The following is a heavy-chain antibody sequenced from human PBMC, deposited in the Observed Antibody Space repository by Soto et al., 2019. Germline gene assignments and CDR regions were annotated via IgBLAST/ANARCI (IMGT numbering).Heavy chain of an antibody. CDR1: GGSISSYY. Sequence: PSETLSLTCTVSGGSISSYYWSWIRQPPGKGLEWIGYIYYSGSTNYNPSLKSRVTISVDTSKNQFSLKLSSVTAADTAVYYCARKNYVSWFDPRGQGTLVTVSS. CDR3: ARKNYVSWFDP. J-gene: IGHJ5*02. D-gene: IGHD1-7*01. V-gene: IGHV4-59*01. CDR2: IYYSGST.